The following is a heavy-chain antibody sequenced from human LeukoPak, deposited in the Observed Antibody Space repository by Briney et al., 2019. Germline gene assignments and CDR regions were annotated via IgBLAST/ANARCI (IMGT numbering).Heavy chain of an antibody. D-gene: IGHD3-3*01. Sequence: SETLSLTCTVSGGSIRSSYYYWGWIRQPPGKGLEWIGSIYDSGSTYYNPSLKSRVTISVDTSKNQFSLKLSSVTAADTAVYYCASLRTYYDFWSGGDNWFDPWGQGTLVTVSS. CDR1: GGSIRSSYYY. J-gene: IGHJ5*02. CDR3: ASLRTYYDFWSGGDNWFDP. V-gene: IGHV4-39*07. CDR2: IYDSGST.